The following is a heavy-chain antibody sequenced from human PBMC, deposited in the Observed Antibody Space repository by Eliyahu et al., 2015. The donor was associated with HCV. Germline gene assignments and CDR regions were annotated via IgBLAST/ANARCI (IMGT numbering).Heavy chain of an antibody. Sequence: GWINPNSGGTNYAQKFQGRVTMTRDTSISTAYMELSRLRSDDTAVYYCAREEAARYSYYGMDVWGQGTTVTVSS. J-gene: IGHJ6*02. CDR2: INPNSGGT. CDR3: AREEAARYSYYGMDV. D-gene: IGHD3-9*01. V-gene: IGHV1-2*02.